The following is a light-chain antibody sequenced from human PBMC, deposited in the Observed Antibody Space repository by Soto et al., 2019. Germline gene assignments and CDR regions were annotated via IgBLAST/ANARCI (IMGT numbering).Light chain of an antibody. CDR1: RSVSNNY. CDR2: GAA. V-gene: IGKV3-20*01. CDR3: QQYGSSRALT. J-gene: IGKJ4*01. Sequence: DIVLTQSPGTLSLSPGERATLSCRASRSVSNNYFAWFQQKPGQAPRLLIYGAASRASGTPDRFSGSGSGTDFTLNISRLEPEDSAVYYCQQYGSSRALTFGGGTTVEIK.